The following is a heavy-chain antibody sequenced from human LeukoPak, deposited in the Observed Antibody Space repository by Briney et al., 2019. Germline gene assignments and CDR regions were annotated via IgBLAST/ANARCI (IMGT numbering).Heavy chain of an antibody. Sequence: ASVKVSCKASGYIFTVYYMHWVRQAPGQGLEWMGWINPNSGGTNYAQKFQGRVTTTRDTSISTAYMELSRLRSDDTAVYYCARDLVWELFDYWGQGTLVTVSS. CDR1: GYIFTVYY. D-gene: IGHD1-26*01. J-gene: IGHJ4*02. V-gene: IGHV1-2*02. CDR2: INPNSGGT. CDR3: ARDLVWELFDY.